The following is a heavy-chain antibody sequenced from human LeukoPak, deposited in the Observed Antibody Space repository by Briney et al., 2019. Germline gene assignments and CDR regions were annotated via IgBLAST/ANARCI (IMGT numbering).Heavy chain of an antibody. CDR1: GFTFSNAW. CDR3: ARAGFEELVPAAQGEFDY. CDR2: IKQDGSEK. Sequence: GGSLRLSCAASGFTFSNAWMSWVRQAPGKGLEWVANIKQDGSEKYYVDSVKGRFTISRDNAKNSLYLQMNSLRAEDTAVYYCARAGFEELVPAAQGEFDYWGQGTLVTVSS. J-gene: IGHJ4*02. V-gene: IGHV3-7*01. D-gene: IGHD2-2*01.